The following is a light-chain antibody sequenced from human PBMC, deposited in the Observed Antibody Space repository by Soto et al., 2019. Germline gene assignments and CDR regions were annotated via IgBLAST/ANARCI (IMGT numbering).Light chain of an antibody. J-gene: IGLJ1*01. CDR3: SSYAGSSNV. CDR2: DVT. Sequence: QSVLTQPRSVSGSPGQSVTISCTGTSSDVGGYNYVSWYQHHPGKAPKLMIYDVTKRPSGVRDRFSASKSGNTASLTVSGLQAEDEADYYCSSYAGSSNVFGTGTKVTVL. CDR1: SSDVGGYNY. V-gene: IGLV2-11*01.